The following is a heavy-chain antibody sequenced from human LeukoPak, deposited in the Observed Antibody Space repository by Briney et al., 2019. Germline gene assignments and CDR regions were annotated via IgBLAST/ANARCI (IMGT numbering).Heavy chain of an antibody. V-gene: IGHV3-23*01. CDR1: GFTFSSYA. CDR3: AKEPEYYYDSSGLFDY. D-gene: IGHD3-22*01. CDR2: ISGSGGST. J-gene: IGHJ4*02. Sequence: PGGSLRLSCAASGFTFSSYAMSWVRQAPGKGLEWVSAISGSGGSTYYADSVKGRFTISRDSSKNTLYLQMNSLRAEDTAVYYCAKEPEYYYDSSGLFDYWGQGTLVTVSS.